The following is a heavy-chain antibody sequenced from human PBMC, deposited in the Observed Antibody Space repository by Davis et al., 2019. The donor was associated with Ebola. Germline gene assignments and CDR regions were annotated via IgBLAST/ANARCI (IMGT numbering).Heavy chain of an antibody. V-gene: IGHV1-3*01. CDR3: AREGSSIAARLPWFDP. Sequence: ASVQVSCKASAYTFTSYAMHWVRQAPGQRLEWMGWINAGNGNTKYSQRFQGRVTITRDTSASTAYMELSRLRSDDTAVYYCAREGSSIAARLPWFDPWGQGTLVTVSS. CDR2: INAGNGNT. J-gene: IGHJ5*02. D-gene: IGHD6-6*01. CDR1: AYTFTSYA.